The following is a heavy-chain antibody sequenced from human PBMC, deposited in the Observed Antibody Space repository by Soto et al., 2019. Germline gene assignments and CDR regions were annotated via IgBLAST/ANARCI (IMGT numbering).Heavy chain of an antibody. Sequence: EVQLVESGGGLIQPGGSLRLSCAASGFTFSSNDMNWVRQAPGKGLEWVSLIYSGGSTYYADSVKGRFTISRDNSKNTVYLQMSSRRAEDTAGYYCSTRPLLPGDAWGQGTMVTVSS. CDR1: GFTFSSND. V-gene: IGHV3-53*01. D-gene: IGHD3-22*01. J-gene: IGHJ3*01. CDR2: IYSGGST. CDR3: STRPLLPGDA.